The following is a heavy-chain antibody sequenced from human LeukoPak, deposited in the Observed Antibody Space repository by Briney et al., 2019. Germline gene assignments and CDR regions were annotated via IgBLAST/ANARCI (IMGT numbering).Heavy chain of an antibody. CDR1: GFTFSSYA. CDR2: ISYDGSNK. D-gene: IGHD6-13*01. Sequence: GGSLRLSCAASGFTFSSYAMHWVRQDPGGGLEWGAVISYDGSNKYYADSVKGRFTISRDNSKNTLYLQMNSLRAEDTAVYYCARDNVKAAAGTLSFFQQWGQGTLVTVSS. J-gene: IGHJ4*02. V-gene: IGHV3-30-3*01. CDR3: ARDNVKAAAGTLSFFQQ.